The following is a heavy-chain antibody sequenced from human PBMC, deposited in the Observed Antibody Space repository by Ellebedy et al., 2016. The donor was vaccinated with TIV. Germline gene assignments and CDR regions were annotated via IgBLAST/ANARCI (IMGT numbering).Heavy chain of an antibody. J-gene: IGHJ3*02. Sequence: MPSETLSPTCTVSGGSISTYYWSWIRQPPGEGLEWIGYIYYSGSTKYNPSLKSRVTMSVDTSKKQFSLNLSSVTAADTAVYYCATSYDSSGYYDDDAFDIWGQGTMVTVSS. V-gene: IGHV4-59*01. CDR1: GGSISTYY. D-gene: IGHD3-22*01. CDR2: IYYSGST. CDR3: ATSYDSSGYYDDDAFDI.